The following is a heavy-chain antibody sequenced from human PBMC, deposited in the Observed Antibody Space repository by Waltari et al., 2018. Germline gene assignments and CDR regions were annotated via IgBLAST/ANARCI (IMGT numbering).Heavy chain of an antibody. D-gene: IGHD3-10*01. CDR2: IYSGGST. CDR1: GFTVSSNY. Sequence: EVQLVESGGGLIQPGGSLRLSCAASGFTVSSNYMSWARQAPGKGLEWVSVIYSGGSTYYADSVKGRFTISRDNSKNTLYLQMNSLRAEDTAVYYCARDMIGMVQGVMIYDYYGMDVWGQGTTVTVSS. CDR3: ARDMIGMVQGVMIYDYYGMDV. V-gene: IGHV3-53*01. J-gene: IGHJ6*02.